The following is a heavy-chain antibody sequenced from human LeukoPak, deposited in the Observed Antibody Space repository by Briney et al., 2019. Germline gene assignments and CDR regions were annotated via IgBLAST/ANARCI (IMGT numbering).Heavy chain of an antibody. J-gene: IGHJ4*02. D-gene: IGHD6-25*01. CDR3: ARTELPNAALSQGG. Sequence: GGSLRLSCAASGFTFSSYSMNWVRQAPGKGLEWVSSISSSSSYIYYADSVKGRFTISRDNAKNSLYLQMNSLRAEDTDVYYCARTELPNAALSQGGWGQGTLVTVSS. V-gene: IGHV3-21*01. CDR1: GFTFSSYS. CDR2: ISSSSSYI.